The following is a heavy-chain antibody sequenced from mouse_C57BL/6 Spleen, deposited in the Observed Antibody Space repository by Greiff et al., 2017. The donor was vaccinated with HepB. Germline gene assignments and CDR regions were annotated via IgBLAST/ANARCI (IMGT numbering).Heavy chain of an antibody. CDR3: TSTVVALRYFDV. CDR2: IRLKSDNYAT. D-gene: IGHD1-1*01. V-gene: IGHV6-3*01. CDR1: GFTFSNYW. Sequence: EVKLVESGGGLVQPGGSMKLSCVASGFTFSNYWMNWVRQSPEKGLEWVAQIRLKSDNYATHYAESVKGRFTISRDDSKSSVYLQMNNLRAEDTGIYYCTSTVVALRYFDVWGTGTTVTVSS. J-gene: IGHJ1*03.